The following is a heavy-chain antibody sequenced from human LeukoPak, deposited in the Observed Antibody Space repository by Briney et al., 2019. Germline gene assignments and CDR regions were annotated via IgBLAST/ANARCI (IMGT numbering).Heavy chain of an antibody. D-gene: IGHD6-13*01. J-gene: IGHJ4*02. V-gene: IGHV3-23*01. CDR2: ISGNAAGT. CDR3: AKAIAATGKPVFDY. Sequence: GGSLRLSCAASGFTFSSCAMSWVRQAPGKGLEWVSAISGNAAGTYYADSVKGRFTISRDNSKNTLYLQMSSLRAEDTAVYYCAKAIAATGKPVFDYWGQGTLVTVSS. CDR1: GFTFSSCA.